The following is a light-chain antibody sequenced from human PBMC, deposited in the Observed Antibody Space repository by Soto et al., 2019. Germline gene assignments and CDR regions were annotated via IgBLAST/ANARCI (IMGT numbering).Light chain of an antibody. Sequence: MTQSPATLSVSPGERATLSCRASQSVTTNMAWYQQKPGQAPRLLIYGASTRATGIPARFSGSGSGTDFTLTISSLQSEDFAVYYCQQYNNWPPWTFGQGTKVEIK. CDR3: QQYNNWPPWT. CDR1: QSVTTN. V-gene: IGKV3-15*01. CDR2: GAS. J-gene: IGKJ1*01.